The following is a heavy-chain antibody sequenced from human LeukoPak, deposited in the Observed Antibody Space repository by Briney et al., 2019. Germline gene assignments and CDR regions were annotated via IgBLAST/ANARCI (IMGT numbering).Heavy chain of an antibody. CDR1: GGSFSGYY. CDR2: INHSGST. Sequence: SETLSLTCAVCGGSFSGYYWSWIRQPPGKGLEWIGEINHSGSTNYNPSLKSRVTISVDMSKNQFSLKLNSVTAADTAVYYCARESCSSTSCYAYFDYWGQGTLVTVSS. CDR3: ARESCSSTSCYAYFDY. J-gene: IGHJ4*02. V-gene: IGHV4-34*01. D-gene: IGHD2-2*01.